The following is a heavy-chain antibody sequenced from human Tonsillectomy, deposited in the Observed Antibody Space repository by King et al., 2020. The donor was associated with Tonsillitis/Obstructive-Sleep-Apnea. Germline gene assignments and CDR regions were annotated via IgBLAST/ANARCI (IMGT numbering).Heavy chain of an antibody. Sequence: VQLQESGPGLVKPSETLSLTCTVSSGSVSSYYWSWIRQHPGKGLEWIGYMYYSGNTIYSPSLKSRVSISIDTSKNQFSLNLSSVTAADTAVYYCARGGTNWFDLWGQGTLVTVSS. D-gene: IGHD1-1*01. J-gene: IGHJ5*02. CDR3: ARGGTNWFDL. CDR1: SGSVSSYY. CDR2: MYYSGNT. V-gene: IGHV4-59*02.